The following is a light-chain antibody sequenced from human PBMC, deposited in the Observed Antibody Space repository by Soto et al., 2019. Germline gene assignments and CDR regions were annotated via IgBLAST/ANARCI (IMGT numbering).Light chain of an antibody. J-gene: IGKJ1*01. V-gene: IGKV3-15*01. CDR3: QQYDGRPRT. CDR1: QRVGIN. CDR2: SAS. Sequence: EIVMTQSPATLSVSPGETATLSCRASQRVGINLAWYQQKPGQAPRLLIYSASTRASGIPDRFSGSGSGTEFTLTISSLQSEDFAFFYCQQYDGRPRTFGQGTKVEIK.